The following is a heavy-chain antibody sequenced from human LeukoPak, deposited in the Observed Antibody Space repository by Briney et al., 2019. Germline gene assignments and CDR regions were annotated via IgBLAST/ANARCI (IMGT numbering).Heavy chain of an antibody. V-gene: IGHV3-49*04. J-gene: IGHJ4*02. CDR1: GFTFGDYG. D-gene: IGHD2-15*01. CDR3: ARAEPEYKYCSGGSCYGPHPRKFDY. CDR2: IRSKAYGGTT. Sequence: GGSLRLSCTASGFTFGDYGMSWVRQAPGKGLEWVGFIRSKAYGGTTEYAASVKGRFTISRDDSKSIAYLQMNSLKTEDTAVYYCARAEPEYKYCSGGSCYGPHPRKFDYWGQGTLVTVSS.